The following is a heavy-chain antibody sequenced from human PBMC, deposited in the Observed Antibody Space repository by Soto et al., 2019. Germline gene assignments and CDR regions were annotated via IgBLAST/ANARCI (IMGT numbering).Heavy chain of an antibody. CDR3: AREGRDGYNMSPKYYFDY. D-gene: IGHD5-12*01. J-gene: IGHJ4*02. V-gene: IGHV4-61*01. Sequence: QVQLQESGPGLVKPSETLSLTCTVSGGSVSSGSYYWSWIRQPPGKGLEWIGYIYYSGSTNYNPSLKSRVTISVDTSKNQFYLKLSSVTAADTAVYYCAREGRDGYNMSPKYYFDYWGQGTLVTVSS. CDR1: GGSVSSGSYY. CDR2: IYYSGST.